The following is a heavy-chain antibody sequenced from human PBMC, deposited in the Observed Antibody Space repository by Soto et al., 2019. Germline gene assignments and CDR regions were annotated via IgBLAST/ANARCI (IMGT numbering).Heavy chain of an antibody. J-gene: IGHJ4*02. D-gene: IGHD3-22*01. CDR1: GFTFSSYA. Sequence: GGSLRLSCAASGFTFSSYAMSWVRQAPGKGLEWVSAISGSGGSTYYADSVKGRFTISRDNSKNTLFLQMNSLRAEDTAVYYCAKDFFRGYLLYWGQGTLVTVSS. CDR2: ISGSGGST. CDR3: AKDFFRGYLLY. V-gene: IGHV3-23*01.